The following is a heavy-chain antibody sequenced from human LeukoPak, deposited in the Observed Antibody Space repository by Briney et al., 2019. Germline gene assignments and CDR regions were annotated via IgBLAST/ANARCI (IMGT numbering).Heavy chain of an antibody. CDR2: INPNSGGT. J-gene: IGHJ6*03. V-gene: IGHV1-2*02. D-gene: IGHD2-21*01. CDR3: ARDLHSYYYYYYMDV. CDR1: GCTFTGYY. Sequence: ASVKVSCKASGCTFTGYYMHWVRQAPGQGLEWMGWINPNSGGTNYAQKFQGRVTMTRDTSISTAYMELSGLRSDDTAVYYCARDLHSYYYYYYMDVWGKGTTVTISS.